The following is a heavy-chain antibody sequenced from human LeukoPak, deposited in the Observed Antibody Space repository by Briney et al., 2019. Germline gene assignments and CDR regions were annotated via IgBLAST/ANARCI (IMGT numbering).Heavy chain of an antibody. CDR1: GFNLGNYA. V-gene: IGHV3-23*01. CDR2: ISGNGFNT. J-gene: IGHJ4*02. Sequence: GGSLRLSCAASGFNLGNYAMSWFRQAPGKGLEWVSAISGNGFNTYYADSVKGRFTISGESSGNTLSLQMHNLRAEDTAVYYCAKGVRLWFASYFDYWGQGTLVTVSS. D-gene: IGHD3-10*01. CDR3: AKGVRLWFASYFDY.